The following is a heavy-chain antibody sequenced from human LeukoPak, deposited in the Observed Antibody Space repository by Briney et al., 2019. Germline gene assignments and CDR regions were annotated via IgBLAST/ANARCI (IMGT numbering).Heavy chain of an antibody. V-gene: IGHV5-51*01. Sequence: LGESLQISCKGSGSSFTRYWIGWVRQLPGKGLEWMGIIYPGDSDARYSPSFQGQVTISADKSISTAYLQWSSLKASDTAMYYCARDPGYFDYWGQGTLVTVSS. J-gene: IGHJ4*02. CDR1: GSSFTRYW. CDR2: IYPGDSDA. CDR3: ARDPGYFDY.